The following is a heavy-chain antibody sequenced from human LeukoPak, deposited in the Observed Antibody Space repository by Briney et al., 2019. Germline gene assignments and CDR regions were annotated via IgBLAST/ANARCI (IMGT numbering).Heavy chain of an antibody. Sequence: SETLSLTCAVSGGSISSSNWWSWVRQPPGKGLEWIGEINHSGSTNYNPSLKSRVTISVDTSKNQFSLKLSSVTAADTAVYYCARKGQQRYCSGGSCYLLYFDYWGQGTLVTVSS. CDR1: GGSISSSNW. D-gene: IGHD2-15*01. V-gene: IGHV4-4*02. CDR3: ARKGQQRYCSGGSCYLLYFDY. CDR2: INHSGST. J-gene: IGHJ4*02.